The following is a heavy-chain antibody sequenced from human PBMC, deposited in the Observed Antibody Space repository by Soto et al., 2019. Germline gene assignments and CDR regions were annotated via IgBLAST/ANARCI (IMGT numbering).Heavy chain of an antibody. CDR1: GYTFITYG. J-gene: IGHJ4*02. V-gene: IGHV1-18*01. CDR3: ARDTSHYFDH. D-gene: IGHD2-2*01. Sequence: QVHLVQSGAEVKKPRASVKVSCEASGYTFITYGISWVRQAPGQGLEWMGWITPYNGKTNYAQKVQDRVTMTTDTSTGTAYLELRSLRSDDSAVYYCARDTSHYFDHWGQGTLVTVSS. CDR2: ITPYNGKT.